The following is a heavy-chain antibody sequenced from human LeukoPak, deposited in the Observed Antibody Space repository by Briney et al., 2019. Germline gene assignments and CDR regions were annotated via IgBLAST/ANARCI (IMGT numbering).Heavy chain of an antibody. Sequence: AGSLRLSCAASGFTFSSYGMHWVRQAPGKGLEWVAVISYDGSNKYYADSVKGRFTISRDNSKNTLYLQMNSLRAEDTAVYYCAKCQLDYYYYYGMDVWGQGTTVTVSS. CDR2: ISYDGSNK. CDR1: GFTFSSYG. J-gene: IGHJ6*02. CDR3: AKCQLDYYYYYGMDV. V-gene: IGHV3-30*18. D-gene: IGHD6-6*01.